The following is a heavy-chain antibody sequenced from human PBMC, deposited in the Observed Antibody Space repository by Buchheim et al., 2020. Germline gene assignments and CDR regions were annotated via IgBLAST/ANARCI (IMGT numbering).Heavy chain of an antibody. CDR1: GFTFSRYS. J-gene: IGHJ4*02. V-gene: IGHV3-48*04. D-gene: IGHD5-18*01. CDR3: ARFIPTTGYSYGPQGDY. CDR2: ISSSSSYT. Sequence: EVQLLESGGGLVQPGGSLRLSCAASGFTFSRYSMNWVRQAPGKGLEWVSYISSSSSYTNYADSVKGRFTISRDNAKNSLYLQMNSLRAEDTAVYYCARFIPTTGYSYGPQGDYWGQGTL.